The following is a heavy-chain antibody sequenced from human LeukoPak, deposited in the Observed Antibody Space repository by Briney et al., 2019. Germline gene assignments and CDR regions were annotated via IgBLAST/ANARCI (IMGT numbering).Heavy chain of an antibody. CDR2: IYHSGST. CDR1: GGSIRSYY. V-gene: IGHV4-59*12. J-gene: IGHJ4*02. CDR3: ASRGYYYDSSGYYPFDY. D-gene: IGHD3-22*01. Sequence: PSETLSLTCTVSGGSIRSYYWSWIRQPPGKGLEWIGYIYHSGSTYYNPSLKSRVTISVDRSKNQFSLKLSSVTAADTAVYYCASRGYYYDSSGYYPFDYWGQGTLVTVSS.